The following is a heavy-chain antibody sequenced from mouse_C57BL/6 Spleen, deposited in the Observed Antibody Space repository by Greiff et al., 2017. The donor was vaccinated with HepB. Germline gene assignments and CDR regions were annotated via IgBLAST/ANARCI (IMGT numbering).Heavy chain of an antibody. CDR1: GYTFTSYW. D-gene: IGHD1-1*01. Sequence: VQLQQPGAELVKPGASVKLSCKASGYTFTSYWMHWVKQRPGQGLEWIGMIHPNSGSTNYNEKFKSKATLTVDKSSSTAYMQLSSLTSEDSAVYYCARWEGYGSSWYFDVWGTGTTVTVSS. CDR3: ARWEGYGSSWYFDV. J-gene: IGHJ1*03. V-gene: IGHV1-64*01. CDR2: IHPNSGST.